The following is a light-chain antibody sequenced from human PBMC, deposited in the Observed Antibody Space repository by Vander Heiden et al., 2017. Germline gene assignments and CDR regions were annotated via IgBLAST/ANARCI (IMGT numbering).Light chain of an antibody. V-gene: IGLV3-21*02. CDR3: EVWYSSRSLPYV. CDR2: DDS. CDR1: NMGRKS. Sequence: NVLTPPPAVSVAPGPSARCTGGVNNMGRKSVHWYKQKPAQAPVLVVYDDSAGHGRRPKLVSGSNSGTPATQTISREEGGDAADYHCEVWYSSRSLPYVFGTGTKVTVL. J-gene: IGLJ1*01.